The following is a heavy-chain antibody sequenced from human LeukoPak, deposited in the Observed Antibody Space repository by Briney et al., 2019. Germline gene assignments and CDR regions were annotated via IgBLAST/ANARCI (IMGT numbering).Heavy chain of an antibody. CDR3: ARAQTRITIFGVVKVAFVI. CDR1: GGSFSGYY. Sequence: PSETLSLTCAVYGGSFSGYYWSWIRQPPGKGLGWIGEINHSGSTNYNPSLKSRVTISVDTSKNQFSLKLSSVTAADTAVYYCARAQTRITIFGVVKVAFVIWGQGTMVTVSS. V-gene: IGHV4-34*01. J-gene: IGHJ3*02. CDR2: INHSGST. D-gene: IGHD3-3*01.